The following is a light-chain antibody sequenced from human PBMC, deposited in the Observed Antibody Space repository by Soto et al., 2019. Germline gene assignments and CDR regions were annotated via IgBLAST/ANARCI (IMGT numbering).Light chain of an antibody. V-gene: IGKV4-1*01. CDR1: QSVLYSSNNKNY. CDR2: WAS. Sequence: DIVMTQSPDSLAVSLGERATINCKSSQSVLYSSNNKNYLAWYQQKPGQPPNLLIYWASTRESGVPDRFSGSGSGTEFTLPISSLQAADVAVYYCQQYYSTPPYTFGQGTKLEIK. J-gene: IGKJ2*01. CDR3: QQYYSTPPYT.